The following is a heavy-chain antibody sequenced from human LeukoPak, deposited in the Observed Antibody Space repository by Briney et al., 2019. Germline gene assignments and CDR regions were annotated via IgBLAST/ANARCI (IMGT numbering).Heavy chain of an antibody. CDR1: GFTFNRHW. J-gene: IGHJ4*02. D-gene: IGHD6-25*01. V-gene: IGHV3-7*01. CDR2: MKPDGSEK. Sequence: GGSPRLSCAASGFTFNRHWMNWVRQAPGKGLEWVANMKPDGSEKYYVDSVKGRFTISRDNAKNSLYLQMNSLRVEDTAVYYCLASGGYWGQGTPVTVSS. CDR3: LASGGY.